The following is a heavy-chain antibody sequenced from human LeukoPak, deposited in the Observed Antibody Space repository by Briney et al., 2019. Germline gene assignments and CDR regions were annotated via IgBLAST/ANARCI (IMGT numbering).Heavy chain of an antibody. CDR1: GFTFSSHG. J-gene: IGHJ4*02. CDR2: IRYDGTNK. V-gene: IGHV3-30*02. CDR3: AKGKDSTNWYFDY. Sequence: GGSLRLSCAASGFTFSSHGMHWVRQAPGKGLEWVAFIRYDGTNKYYADSVKGRFTISRDNSKNTLYLQMNSLRAEDTAVYYCAKGKDSTNWYFDYWGQGTLVTVSS. D-gene: IGHD2-15*01.